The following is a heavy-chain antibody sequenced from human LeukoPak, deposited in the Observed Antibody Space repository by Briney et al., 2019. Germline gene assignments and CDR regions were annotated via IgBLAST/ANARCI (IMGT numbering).Heavy chain of an antibody. CDR2: INPNSGGA. J-gene: IGHJ4*02. V-gene: IGHV1-2*02. D-gene: IGHD6-19*01. CDR3: AKHSSGWADFDY. CDR1: GYTFTGYF. Sequence: ASVKVSCKASGYTFTGYFMNWVRQAPGQGLEWMGWINPNSGGANYAQNFQGRVTTPRHTTISTAYMELSRLRSDDTAVYYCAKHSSGWADFDYWGQGTLVTVSS.